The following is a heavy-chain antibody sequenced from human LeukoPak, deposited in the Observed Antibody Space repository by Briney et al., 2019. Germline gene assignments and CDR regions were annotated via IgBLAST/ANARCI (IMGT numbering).Heavy chain of an antibody. J-gene: IGHJ4*02. CDR3: TGWFGTRGVFDY. CDR1: GFTVSSNY. Sequence: TGGSLRLSCAASGFTVSSNYTSWVRQAPGKGLEWVSVIYSGGTTYYADSVKGRFTISRDNSKNTLYLQMNSLRAEDTAVYYCTGWFGTRGVFDYWGQGTLVTVSS. V-gene: IGHV3-53*01. CDR2: IYSGGTT. D-gene: IGHD3-10*01.